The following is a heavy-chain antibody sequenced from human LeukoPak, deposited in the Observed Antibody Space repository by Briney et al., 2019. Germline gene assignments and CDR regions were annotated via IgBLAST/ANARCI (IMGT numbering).Heavy chain of an antibody. V-gene: IGHV1-18*01. D-gene: IGHD3-22*01. J-gene: IGHJ3*02. CDR2: ISAYNGNT. CDR1: GYTFTSYG. Sequence: GASVKVSCKASGYTFTSYGISWVRQAPGQGLEWMGWISAYNGNTNYAQKLQGRVTMTTDTSTSTAYMELRSLRSDDTAVYYCARDLDEDITMIVVVIPPNDAFDIWGQGTMVTVSS. CDR3: ARDLDEDITMIVVVIPPNDAFDI.